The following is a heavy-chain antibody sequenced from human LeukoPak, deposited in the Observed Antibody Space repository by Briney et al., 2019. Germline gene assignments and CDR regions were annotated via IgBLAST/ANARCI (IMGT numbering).Heavy chain of an antibody. CDR1: GFTFSSYA. CDR2: ISGSGGST. V-gene: IGHV3-23*01. D-gene: IGHD2-21*02. CDR3: AKDQVVTAILGDDAFDI. Sequence: GGSLRHSCAASGFTFSSYAMSWVRQAPGKGLEWVSAISGSGGSTYYADSVKGRFTISRDNSKNTLYLQMNSLRAEDTAVYYCAKDQVVTAILGDDAFDIWGQGTMVTVSS. J-gene: IGHJ3*02.